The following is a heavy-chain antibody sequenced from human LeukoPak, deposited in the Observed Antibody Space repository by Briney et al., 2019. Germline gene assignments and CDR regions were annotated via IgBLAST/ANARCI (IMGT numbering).Heavy chain of an antibody. V-gene: IGHV3-53*01. Sequence: PGGSLRLSCAASGFTVSSNYMSWVRQAPGKGLEWVSVIYSGGSTYYADSVKGRFTISRDNSKNTLYLQMNSLRAEDTAVYYCAREVKTWIWDYWGQGTLVTVSS. CDR1: GFTVSSNY. D-gene: IGHD5-12*01. CDR2: IYSGGST. J-gene: IGHJ4*02. CDR3: AREVKTWIWDY.